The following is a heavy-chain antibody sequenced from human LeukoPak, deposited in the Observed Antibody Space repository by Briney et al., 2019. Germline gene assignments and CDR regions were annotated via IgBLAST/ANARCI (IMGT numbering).Heavy chain of an antibody. D-gene: IGHD4-11*01. CDR3: ARDPGNYNHDWSFDL. CDR1: GGSISSYY. Sequence: SETLSLTCGVSGGSISSYYWTWIRQPPGKGLEWIGYIYYSGSTNYNPSLKSRVTMSVDPSKNQFSLRLRSVTAADTAVYYCARDPGNYNHDWSFDLWGRGTLVSVSS. CDR2: IYYSGST. V-gene: IGHV4-59*12. J-gene: IGHJ2*01.